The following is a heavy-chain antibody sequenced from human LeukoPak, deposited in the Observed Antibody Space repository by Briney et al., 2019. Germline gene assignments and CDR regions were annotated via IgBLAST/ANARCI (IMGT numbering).Heavy chain of an antibody. D-gene: IGHD2-2*01. V-gene: IGHV4-31*03. CDR2: IYYSGST. CDR1: GGSISSAGYY. J-gene: IGHJ5*02. CDR3: ARDHCSSTSCYVGTSWFDP. Sequence: SETLSLTCTVSGGSISSAGYYWSWIRQHPGKGLEWIGYIYYSGSTYYNPSLKSRVTISVDTSKNQFSLKLSSVTAADTAVYYCARDHCSSTSCYVGTSWFDPWGQGTLVTVSS.